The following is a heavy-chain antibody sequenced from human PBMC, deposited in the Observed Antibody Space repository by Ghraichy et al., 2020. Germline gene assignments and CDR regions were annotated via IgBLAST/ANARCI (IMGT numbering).Heavy chain of an antibody. Sequence: ASVKVSCKASGYTFTSYDINWVRQATGQGLEWMGWMNPNSGNTGYAQKFQGRVTMTRNTSISTAYMELSSLRSEDTAVYYCARGNTGDRVLYYYMDVWGKGTTVTVSS. J-gene: IGHJ6*03. CDR2: MNPNSGNT. D-gene: IGHD7-27*01. CDR1: GYTFTSYD. V-gene: IGHV1-8*01. CDR3: ARGNTGDRVLYYYMDV.